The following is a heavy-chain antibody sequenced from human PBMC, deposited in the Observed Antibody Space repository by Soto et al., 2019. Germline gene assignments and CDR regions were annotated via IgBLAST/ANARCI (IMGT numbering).Heavy chain of an antibody. V-gene: IGHV3-30-3*01. CDR2: VSFDGSNK. D-gene: IGHD2-21*01. Sequence: GGSLRLSCAASGFTFSTYTLHWVRQAPGKGLEWVAVVSFDGSNKYYADSLEGRFTISRDNSKNTLYLEMNSLRAEDTAVYYCARDYSTTAPFDYWGQGTTVTVSS. CDR3: ARDYSTTAPFDY. CDR1: GFTFSTYT. J-gene: IGHJ4*02.